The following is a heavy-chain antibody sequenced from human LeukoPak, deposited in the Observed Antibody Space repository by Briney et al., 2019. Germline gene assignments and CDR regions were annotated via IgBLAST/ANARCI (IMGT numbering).Heavy chain of an antibody. Sequence: GGSLRLSCAASGFTVSSTYMTWVRQAPGKGLEWVSVIYSGGSTYYADSVKGRFTISRDNSKNTLYLQMNSLRAEDTAVYYCARGPYYYDRSGYFDYWGRGTLVTVSS. J-gene: IGHJ4*02. CDR3: ARGPYYYDRSGYFDY. D-gene: IGHD3-22*01. CDR1: GFTVSSTY. V-gene: IGHV3-53*01. CDR2: IYSGGST.